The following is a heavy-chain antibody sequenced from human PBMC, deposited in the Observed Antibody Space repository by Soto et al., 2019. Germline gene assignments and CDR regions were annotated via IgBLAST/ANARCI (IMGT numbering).Heavy chain of an antibody. Sequence: SETLSLTCTVSGGSISSSSYYWGWIRQPPGKGLEWIGSIYYSGSTYYNPSLKSRVTISVDTSKNQFSLKLSSVTAADTAVYYCARKAPVYSSGAMDVWGKGTTVTVSS. V-gene: IGHV4-39*01. J-gene: IGHJ6*04. CDR3: ARKAPVYSSGAMDV. CDR2: IYYSGST. CDR1: GGSISSSSYY. D-gene: IGHD6-19*01.